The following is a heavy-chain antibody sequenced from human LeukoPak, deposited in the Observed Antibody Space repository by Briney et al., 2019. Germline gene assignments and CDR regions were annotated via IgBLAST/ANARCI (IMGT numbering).Heavy chain of an antibody. CDR1: GYTFTGYY. V-gene: IGHV1-2*02. Sequence: ASVKVSCKASGYTFTGYYMHWVRQAPGQGLEWMGWINPNSGDTNYAQNFQGRVTMTMDTSVSTAYMQLSRLRADDTAVYYCARTNLDLIEAAGRYYYYYMDVWGKGTTVTISS. CDR2: INPNSGDT. D-gene: IGHD6-13*01. CDR3: ARTNLDLIEAAGRYYYYYMDV. J-gene: IGHJ6*03.